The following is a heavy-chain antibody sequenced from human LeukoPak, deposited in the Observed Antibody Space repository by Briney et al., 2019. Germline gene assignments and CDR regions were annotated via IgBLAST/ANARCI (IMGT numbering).Heavy chain of an antibody. V-gene: IGHV3-9*01. D-gene: IGHD6-19*01. CDR2: ISWNSGSI. CDR3: AKGRSAWYVGYLDY. Sequence: GGSLRLSCAASGFTFDDYAMHWVRQAPGKGLEWVSGISWNSGSIGYADSVKGRFTISGDNAKNSLHLQMNSLRAEDTALFFCAKGRSAWYVGYLDYWGQGTLVTVSS. CDR1: GFTFDDYA. J-gene: IGHJ4*02.